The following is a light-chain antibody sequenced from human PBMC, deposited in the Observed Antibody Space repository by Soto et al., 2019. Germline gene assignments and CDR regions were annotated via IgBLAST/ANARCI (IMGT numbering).Light chain of an antibody. CDR1: QSINNW. Sequence: DIPMTQSPSTLSASVGDRVIITCRASQSINNWLAWHQQKPGRAPKLLIYDASTLESGVPSRFSGSGSGTEFTLSISSLQPDDFATYYCQQYNSYSSFGPGTKVDI. CDR3: QQYNSYSS. CDR2: DAS. V-gene: IGKV1-5*01. J-gene: IGKJ3*01.